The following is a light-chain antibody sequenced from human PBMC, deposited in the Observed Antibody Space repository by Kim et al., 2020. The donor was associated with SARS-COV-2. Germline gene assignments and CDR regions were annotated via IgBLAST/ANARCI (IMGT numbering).Light chain of an antibody. Sequence: AIRITQSPSSLSASTGDRVTITCRANQSISSYLAWYQQKPGKAPKLLIYAASTLHNGVPSRFGGSGSGTDFTLTISCLQSEDFSTYYCQQYYDYLPTFGGGTKVDIK. CDR2: AAS. J-gene: IGKJ4*01. CDR3: QQYYDYLPT. V-gene: IGKV1-8*01. CDR1: QSISSY.